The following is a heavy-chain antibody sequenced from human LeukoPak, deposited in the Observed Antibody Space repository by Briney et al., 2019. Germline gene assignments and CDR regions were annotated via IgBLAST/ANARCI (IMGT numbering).Heavy chain of an antibody. CDR2: INPSGGST. D-gene: IGHD6-13*01. Sequence: ASVKVSCKASGYTFTGYYMHWVRQAPGQGLEWMGIINPSGGSTSYAQKFQGRVTMTRDTSTSTVYMELSSLRSEATAVYYCARFRPYKDRRIAAAGYYFDYWGQGTLVTVSS. J-gene: IGHJ4*02. CDR1: GYTFTGYY. CDR3: ARFRPYKDRRIAAAGYYFDY. V-gene: IGHV1-46*01.